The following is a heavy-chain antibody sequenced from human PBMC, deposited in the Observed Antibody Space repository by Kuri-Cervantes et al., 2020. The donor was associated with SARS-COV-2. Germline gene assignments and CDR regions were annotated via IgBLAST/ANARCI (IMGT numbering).Heavy chain of an antibody. CDR1: GGSISSGDYY. J-gene: IGHJ2*01. V-gene: IGHV4-30-4*01. CDR2: IYYSGST. CDR3: ARVSTTVVTGSYWYFDL. Sequence: SETLSPTCTVSGGSISSGDYYWSWIRQPPGKGLEWIGYIYYSGSTYYNPSLKSRVTISVDTSKNQFSLKLSSVTAADTAVYYCARVSTTVVTGSYWYFDLWGRGTLVTVSS. D-gene: IGHD4-23*01.